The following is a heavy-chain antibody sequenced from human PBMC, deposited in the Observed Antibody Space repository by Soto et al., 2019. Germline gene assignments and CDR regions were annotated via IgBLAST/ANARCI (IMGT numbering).Heavy chain of an antibody. V-gene: IGHV3-48*03. Sequence: GGSLRLSCAVSGFSFTNYEMNWVRQAPGKGLEWIAYIGLSGDTIYYADSVKGRFTISRDHAKNSLELQMNSLRADDTVLYYCARESFSASPNFFDYWGRGTQVTVSS. CDR1: GFSFTNYE. J-gene: IGHJ4*02. CDR2: IGLSGDTI. CDR3: ARESFSASPNFFDY. D-gene: IGHD3-16*01.